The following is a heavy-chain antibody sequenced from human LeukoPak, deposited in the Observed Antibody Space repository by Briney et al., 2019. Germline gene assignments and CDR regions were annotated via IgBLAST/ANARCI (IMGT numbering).Heavy chain of an antibody. V-gene: IGHV3-66*01. CDR2: IYNGGST. J-gene: IGHJ4*02. CDR1: GFTVSSSY. Sequence: AGSLRLSCAASGFTVSSSYKSWVRQAPGPGLELVSVIYNGGSTKYADSVMGRFTMSRDNSKNTLYLQMISLRAEDTAVYYCARASQWLAFDYWGQGTLVTVSS. CDR3: ARASQWLAFDY. D-gene: IGHD6-19*01.